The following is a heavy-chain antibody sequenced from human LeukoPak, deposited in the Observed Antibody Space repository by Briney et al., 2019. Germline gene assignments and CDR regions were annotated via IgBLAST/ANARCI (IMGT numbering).Heavy chain of an antibody. CDR3: ARSTYYNFDY. J-gene: IGHJ4*02. D-gene: IGHD3-22*01. Sequence: PSETLSLTCAVYGGSFSGYYWSWIRQPPGKGLEWIGEINHSGSTNYNPSLKSRVTISVDTSKNQVSLKLGSVTAADTAVYYCARSTYYNFDYWGQGTLVTVSS. V-gene: IGHV4-34*01. CDR1: GGSFSGYY. CDR2: INHSGST.